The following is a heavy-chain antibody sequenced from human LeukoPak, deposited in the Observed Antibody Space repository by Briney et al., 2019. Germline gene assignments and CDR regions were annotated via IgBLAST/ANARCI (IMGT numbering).Heavy chain of an antibody. CDR1: GFIFSNAW. D-gene: IGHD2-15*01. Sequence: GGSLRLSCAASGFIFSNAWMSWVRRAPGKGLEWVGRIRSKTDGGTSDYAAPVKGRFTISRDDSKNTLYLEMRSLNTEDTAVYYCTKSLDCSRATCDSWGQGTLVTVSS. V-gene: IGHV3-15*01. CDR2: IRSKTDGGTS. J-gene: IGHJ5*01. CDR3: TKSLDCSRATCDS.